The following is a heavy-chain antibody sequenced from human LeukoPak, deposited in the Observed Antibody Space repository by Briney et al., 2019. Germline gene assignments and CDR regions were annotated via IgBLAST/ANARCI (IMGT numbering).Heavy chain of an antibody. Sequence: PSETLSLTCAVYGGSFSGYYWSWIRQPPVKGLEWIGEINHSGSTNYNPSLKSRVTISVDTSKNQFSLKLSSVTAADTAVYYCARGGIRQYQLLAHYWGQGTLVTVSS. J-gene: IGHJ4*02. D-gene: IGHD2-2*01. V-gene: IGHV4-34*01. CDR3: ARGGIRQYQLLAHY. CDR2: INHSGST. CDR1: GGSFSGYY.